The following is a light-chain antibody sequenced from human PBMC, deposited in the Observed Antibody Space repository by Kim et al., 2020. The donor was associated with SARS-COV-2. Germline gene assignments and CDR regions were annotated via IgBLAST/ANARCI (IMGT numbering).Light chain of an antibody. CDR1: KLGDKY. Sequence: SVSPGQTASITCYGDKLGDKYACWYQKKPGQSPVLVIYQDNKRPTGITKRFSGSNSGNTATLTISGTQAMDEAVYFCQAWDSSFVVFGGGTQLTVL. CDR2: QDN. J-gene: IGLJ2*01. V-gene: IGLV3-1*01. CDR3: QAWDSSFVV.